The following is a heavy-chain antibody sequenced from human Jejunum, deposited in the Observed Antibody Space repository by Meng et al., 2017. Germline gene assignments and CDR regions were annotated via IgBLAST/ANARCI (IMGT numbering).Heavy chain of an antibody. J-gene: IGHJ3*02. CDR1: GFTLNDHS. CDR3: ARVKGRGSYDAFDI. CDR2: ISSSGSTI. V-gene: IGHV3-11*01. Sequence: VWLCESGGGLSRPGRPLSLSCAGPGFTLNDHSMSWIRQAPGKGLELVSYISSSGSTIYYADPVKGRFTISRDNAKNSLYLQRNSLRAEDTAVYYCARVKGRGSYDAFDIWGQGTMVTVSS. D-gene: IGHD1-26*01.